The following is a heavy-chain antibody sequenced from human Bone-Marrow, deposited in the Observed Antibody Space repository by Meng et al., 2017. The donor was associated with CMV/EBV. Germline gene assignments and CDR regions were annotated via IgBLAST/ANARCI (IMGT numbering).Heavy chain of an antibody. D-gene: IGHD4-17*01. J-gene: IGHJ4*02. Sequence: QVQLVESGGGVVQPGRALRLSCAASGFTFSSDAMHWVCQAPGKGLEWVAVISYDGSNKYYADSVKGRFTISRDNSKNTLYLQMNSLRAEDTAVYYCAKDRTTVIDYWGQGTLVTVSS. CDR1: GFTFSSDA. CDR3: AKDRTTVIDY. V-gene: IGHV3-30-3*01. CDR2: ISYDGSNK.